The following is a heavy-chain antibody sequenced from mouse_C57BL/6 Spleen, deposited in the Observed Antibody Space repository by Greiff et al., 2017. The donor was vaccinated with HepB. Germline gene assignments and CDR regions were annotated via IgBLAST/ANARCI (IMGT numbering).Heavy chain of an antibody. Sequence: VQGVESGPGLVQPSQSLSITCTVSGFSLTSYGVHWVRQSPGKGLEWLGVIWSGGSTDYNAAFISRLSISKDNSKSQVFFKMNSLQADDTAIYYCARKDGNPYYYAMDYWGQGTSVTVSS. CDR3: ARKDGNPYYYAMDY. D-gene: IGHD2-1*01. CDR2: IWSGGST. CDR1: GFSLTSYG. V-gene: IGHV2-2*01. J-gene: IGHJ4*01.